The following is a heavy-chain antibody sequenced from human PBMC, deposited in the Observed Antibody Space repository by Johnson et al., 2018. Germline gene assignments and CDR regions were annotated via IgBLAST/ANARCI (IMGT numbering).Heavy chain of an antibody. J-gene: IGHJ1*01. CDR1: GFDFIDAR. D-gene: IGHD2-21*02. Sequence: VQLVESGGGLVKPGGSLRLSCAASGFDFIDARMSWVRQVPGRGLEWVGRIRSKNDGGTADYAAPVKDRFTVSRDDSKNTVYLQMNSLKIAETAIYYFINPGDNCRGDWLKHWGQGALVTVSS. CDR2: IRSKNDGGTA. CDR3: INPGDNCRGDWLKH. V-gene: IGHV3-15*07.